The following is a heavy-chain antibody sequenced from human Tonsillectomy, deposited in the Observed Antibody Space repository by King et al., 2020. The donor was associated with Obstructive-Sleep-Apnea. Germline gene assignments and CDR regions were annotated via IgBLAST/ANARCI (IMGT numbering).Heavy chain of an antibody. V-gene: IGHV1-18*01. J-gene: IGHJ5*02. D-gene: IGHD3-10*01. CDR2: ISAYNGNT. Sequence: QLVQSGAEVKKPGASVKVSCKASGYTFTSYGISWVRQAPGQGLEWMGWISAYNGNTNYAQKLQGRVTTTTDTSTSTAYMELRSLRSDDTAVYYCARDGSGSYYMDLGVWFDPWGQGTLVTVSS. CDR1: GYTFTSYG. CDR3: ARDGSGSYYMDLGVWFDP.